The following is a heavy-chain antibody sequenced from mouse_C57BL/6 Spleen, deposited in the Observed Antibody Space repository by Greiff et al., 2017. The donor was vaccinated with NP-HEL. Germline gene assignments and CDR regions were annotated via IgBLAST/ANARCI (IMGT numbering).Heavy chain of an antibody. V-gene: IGHV5-17*01. CDR3: ARKAYGSTYYYAMDY. Sequence: EVQLVESGGGLVKPGGSLKLSCAASGFTFSDYGMHWVRQAPEKGLEWVAYISSGSSTIYYADTVKGRFTISRDNAKNTLFQQMTSLRSEDTAMYYCARKAYGSTYYYAMDYWGQGTSVTVSS. D-gene: IGHD1-1*01. CDR2: ISSGSSTI. CDR1: GFTFSDYG. J-gene: IGHJ4*01.